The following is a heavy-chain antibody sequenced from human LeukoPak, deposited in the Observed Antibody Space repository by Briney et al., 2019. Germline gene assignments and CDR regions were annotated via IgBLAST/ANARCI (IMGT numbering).Heavy chain of an antibody. D-gene: IGHD6-19*01. Sequence: GGSLRLSCAASGFTFSSYSMNWVRQAPGKGLEWVSSISSGSSYIYYADSVKGRFTISRDNAKNSLYLQMNSLRAEDTAVYYCARDPPYSSGWFDYWGQGTLVTVSS. CDR3: ARDPPYSSGWFDY. CDR2: ISSGSSYI. CDR1: GFTFSSYS. V-gene: IGHV3-21*01. J-gene: IGHJ5*01.